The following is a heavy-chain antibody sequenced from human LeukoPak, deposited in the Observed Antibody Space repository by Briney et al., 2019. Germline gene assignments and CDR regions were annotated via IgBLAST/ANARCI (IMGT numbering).Heavy chain of an antibody. V-gene: IGHV3-23*01. J-gene: IGHJ4*02. Sequence: PGGSLRLSCGASGFTFGTYTMNWVRQAPGKGLEWVSVISGSGSNTYYADSVKGRFTISRDNSKNTLYLQMNSLRAEDTAVYYCAKVGSTWAAPFDYWGQGTLVTVSS. D-gene: IGHD1-26*01. CDR3: AKVGSTWAAPFDY. CDR1: GFTFGTYT. CDR2: ISGSGSNT.